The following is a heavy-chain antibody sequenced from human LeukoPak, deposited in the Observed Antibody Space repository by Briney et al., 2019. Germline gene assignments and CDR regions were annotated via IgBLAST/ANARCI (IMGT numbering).Heavy chain of an antibody. J-gene: IGHJ4*02. CDR1: GFTFSSYA. V-gene: IGHV3-23*01. Sequence: QSGGSLRLSCAASGFTFSSYAMSWVRQAPGKGLEWVSTINGSGGNTYYADSVKGRFTISRDNAKNTLYLQMNNLRADDTAVYYCAGGRLVATSKAVAIDYWGQGTLVTVSS. CDR2: INGSGGNT. D-gene: IGHD5-12*01. CDR3: AGGRLVATSKAVAIDY.